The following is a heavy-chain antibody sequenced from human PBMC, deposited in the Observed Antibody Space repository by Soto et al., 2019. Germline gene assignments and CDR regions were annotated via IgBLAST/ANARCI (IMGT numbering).Heavy chain of an antibody. CDR2: IIPIFGTA. V-gene: IGHV1-69*13. Sequence: ASVKVSCKASGGTFSSYAISWVRQAPGQGLEWMGGIIPIFGTANYAQKFQGRVTITADESTSTAYMELSSLRSEDTAVYYCARDVSGSETKFDYWGQGALVTVSS. CDR3: ARDVSGSETKFDY. CDR1: GGTFSSYA. D-gene: IGHD3-22*01. J-gene: IGHJ4*02.